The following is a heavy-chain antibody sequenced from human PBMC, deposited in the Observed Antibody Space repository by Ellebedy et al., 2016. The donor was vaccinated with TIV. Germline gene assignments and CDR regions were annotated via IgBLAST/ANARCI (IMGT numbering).Heavy chain of an antibody. CDR2: IYPGDSDT. CDR1: GYSFTSYW. Sequence: PGGSLRLSCKGSGYSFTSYWIGWVRQVPGKGLEWMGIIYPGDSDTRYSPSFQGQVTISAGKSISTAYLQWSSLKASDTAMYYCARRITMVRGVIRETYAFDIWGQGTMVTVSS. CDR3: ARRITMVRGVIRETYAFDI. D-gene: IGHD3-10*01. V-gene: IGHV5-51*01. J-gene: IGHJ3*02.